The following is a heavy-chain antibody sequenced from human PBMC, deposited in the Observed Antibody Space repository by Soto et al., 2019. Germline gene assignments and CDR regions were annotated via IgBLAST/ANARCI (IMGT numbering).Heavy chain of an antibody. CDR2: IYYSGST. CDR3: ARVSGGYSYGNFDY. D-gene: IGHD5-18*01. J-gene: IGHJ4*02. Sequence: SETLSLTCTVSGGSISSYYWSWIRQPPGKGLEWIGYIYYSGSTNYNPSLKSRVTISVDTSKNQFSLKLSSVTAADTAVYYCARVSGGYSYGNFDYWGQGPLVTVS. CDR1: GGSISSYY. V-gene: IGHV4-59*01.